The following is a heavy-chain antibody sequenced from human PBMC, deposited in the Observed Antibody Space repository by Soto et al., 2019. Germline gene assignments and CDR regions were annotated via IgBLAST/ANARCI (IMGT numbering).Heavy chain of an antibody. Sequence: ASVKVSCKASGYTFTSYGISWVRQAPGQGLEWMGWISAYNGNTNYAQKLQGRVTMTTDTSTSTAYMELRSLRSDDTAVYYCARAYSGYDFNYYYYGMDVWRQGTTVTVSS. CDR3: ARAYSGYDFNYYYYGMDV. CDR2: ISAYNGNT. D-gene: IGHD5-12*01. CDR1: GYTFTSYG. J-gene: IGHJ6*02. V-gene: IGHV1-18*04.